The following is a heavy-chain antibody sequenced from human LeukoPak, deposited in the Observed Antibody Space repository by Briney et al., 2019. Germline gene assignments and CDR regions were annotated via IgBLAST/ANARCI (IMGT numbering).Heavy chain of an antibody. J-gene: IGHJ3*01. V-gene: IGHV4-4*07. Sequence: EXLSLTXXXSGGSIXSYYWSWIRQPAGKGLEWIGRIYTSGRTNYNPSLKSRVTMSVETSKNQFSLKLRAVNAADRAVEYCANEWSAFDFWGQGTMVTVSS. CDR2: IYTSGRT. CDR1: GGSIXSYY. CDR3: ANEWSAFDF. D-gene: IGHD3-3*01.